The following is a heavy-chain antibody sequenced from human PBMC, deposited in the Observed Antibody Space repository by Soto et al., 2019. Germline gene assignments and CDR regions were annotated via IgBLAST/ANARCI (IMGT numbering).Heavy chain of an antibody. CDR1: GGSITNFH. J-gene: IGHJ4*02. D-gene: IGHD3-22*01. Sequence: SETLSLTCTVSGGSITNFHWSWIRQPPGKGLEWIGYVYFSGSTKYNPSFKSRVTMSIDTSKNEFSLRLISVTAADSAAYFCAAYDSEGYFDYWGPGALVPVSS. CDR2: VYFSGST. CDR3: AAYDSEGYFDY. V-gene: IGHV4-59*01.